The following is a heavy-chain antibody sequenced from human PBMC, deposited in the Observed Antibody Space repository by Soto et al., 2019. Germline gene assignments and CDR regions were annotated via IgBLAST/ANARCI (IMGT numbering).Heavy chain of an antibody. D-gene: IGHD1-26*01. CDR2: ISFDRSSI. CDR1: GFTFNSFG. J-gene: IGHJ4*02. Sequence: QVQLVQSGGGVVQPGKSLRLSCAVSGFTFNSFGMHWVRQAPGKGLEWVALISFDRSSINYADSVMGRFTISSDDSKNILDLQMDSLRSEDTAVYYCAKDQGRIVTATRELDYWGQGTLVTVSS. V-gene: IGHV3-30*18. CDR3: AKDQGRIVTATRELDY.